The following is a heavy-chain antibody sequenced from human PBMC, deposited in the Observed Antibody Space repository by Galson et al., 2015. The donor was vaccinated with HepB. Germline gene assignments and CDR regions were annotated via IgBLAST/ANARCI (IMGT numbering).Heavy chain of an antibody. CDR3: ASGDYDILTGYYSRVGV. V-gene: IGHV1-69*02. D-gene: IGHD3-9*01. CDR2: IIPILGSA. CDR1: GGTFSSYT. Sequence: SVKVSCKASGGTFSSYTMSWVRQAPGQGLEWMGRIIPILGSANYAQKFQGRVTITADKSTSTAYMELSSLRSEDTAVYYCASGDYDILTGYYSRVGVWGQGTTVTVSS. J-gene: IGHJ6*02.